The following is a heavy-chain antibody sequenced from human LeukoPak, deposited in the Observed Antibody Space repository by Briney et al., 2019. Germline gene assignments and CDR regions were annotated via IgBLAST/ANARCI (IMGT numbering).Heavy chain of an antibody. V-gene: IGHV3-23*01. Sequence: GGSLRLSCAASGFTFSSYAMSWVRQAPGKGLEWVSAISGSGGSTYYADSVKGRFTISRDNSKNTLYLQMGSLRAEDMAVYYCARGMLKQWLALDYWGQGTLVTVSS. J-gene: IGHJ4*02. CDR3: ARGMLKQWLALDY. CDR2: ISGSGGST. D-gene: IGHD6-19*01. CDR1: GFTFSSYA.